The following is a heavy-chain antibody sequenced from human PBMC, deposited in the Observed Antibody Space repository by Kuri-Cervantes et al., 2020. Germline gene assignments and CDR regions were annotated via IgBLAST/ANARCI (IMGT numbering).Heavy chain of an antibody. Sequence: GGSLRLSCAASGFTFSSYSMNWVRQAPGKGLEWVSSISSSSGYIYYADSVKGRFTISRDNAKNSLYLQMNSLRTEDTAVYYCARDGTTGGRGDAFDIWGQGTMVTVSS. V-gene: IGHV3-21*01. CDR3: ARDGTTGGRGDAFDI. CDR1: GFTFSSYS. D-gene: IGHD1-1*01. CDR2: ISSSSGYI. J-gene: IGHJ3*02.